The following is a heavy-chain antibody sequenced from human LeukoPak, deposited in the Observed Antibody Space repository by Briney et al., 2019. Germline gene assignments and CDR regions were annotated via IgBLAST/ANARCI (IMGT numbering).Heavy chain of an antibody. J-gene: IGHJ4*02. V-gene: IGHV3-21*01. CDR1: GFTFSSYS. Sequence: PGGSLRLSCAASGFTFSSYSMNWVRQAPGKGLEWVSSISRTSSYIYYADSVKGRFTISRDNAKNSLYLQMNSLRAEDTAVYYCAKDPLQYGSGSYYFDYWGQGTLVTVSS. CDR3: AKDPLQYGSGSYYFDY. D-gene: IGHD3-10*01. CDR2: ISRTSSYI.